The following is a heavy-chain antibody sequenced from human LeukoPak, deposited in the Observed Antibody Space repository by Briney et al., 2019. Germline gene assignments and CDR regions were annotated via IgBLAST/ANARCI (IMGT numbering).Heavy chain of an antibody. J-gene: IGHJ5*02. CDR3: ARVPGVYYDILTGYGSGWFDP. Sequence: SQTLSLTCTVSGGSISSGSYYWSWIRQPAGKGLEWIGRIYTSGSTNYNPSLKSRVTISLDTSRNQFSLKLTSVTAADTAVYYCARVPGVYYDILTGYGSGWFDPWGQGTLVTVPS. CDR2: IYTSGST. D-gene: IGHD3-9*01. CDR1: GGSISSGSYY. V-gene: IGHV4-61*02.